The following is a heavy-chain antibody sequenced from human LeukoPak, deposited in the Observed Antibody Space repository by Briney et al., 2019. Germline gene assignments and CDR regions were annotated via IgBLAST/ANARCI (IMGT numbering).Heavy chain of an antibody. CDR2: ISYSGSNK. J-gene: IGHJ4*02. V-gene: IGHV3-30*03. Sequence: GRSLRLSCAASGFTFSCFGMHWVRQAPGKGLEWVAVISYSGSNKYYADSVKGRFIISRDNSKNTLFLQMNGLRGDDTAVYYCASTSDSSSWHYFDYWGQGTLVTVSS. CDR3: ASTSDSSSWHYFDY. CDR1: GFTFSCFG. D-gene: IGHD6-13*01.